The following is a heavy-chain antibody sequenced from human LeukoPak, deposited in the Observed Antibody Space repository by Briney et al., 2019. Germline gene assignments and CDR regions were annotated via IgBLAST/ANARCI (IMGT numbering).Heavy chain of an antibody. CDR1: GGSISSGSYY. V-gene: IGHV4-61*02. CDR3: ARSPPIQQLAYNWFDP. D-gene: IGHD6-13*01. J-gene: IGHJ5*02. CDR2: IYTSGST. Sequence: PSQTLSLTCTVSGGSISSGSYYWSWIRQPAGKGLEWIGRIYTSGSTNYNPSLKSRVTISVDTSKNQFSLKLSSVTAADTAVYYCARSPPIQQLAYNWFDPWGQGTLVTVSS.